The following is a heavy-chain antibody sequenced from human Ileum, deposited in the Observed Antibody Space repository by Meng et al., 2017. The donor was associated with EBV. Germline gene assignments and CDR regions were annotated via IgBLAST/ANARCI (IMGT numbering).Heavy chain of an antibody. D-gene: IGHD3-10*01. V-gene: IGHV4-31*03. CDR3: ARASYGSGSPLGESWFDP. J-gene: IGHJ5*02. Sequence: VQLRDSGPGMGKPSQTLSLTCTVSGGSISSGGYYWSWIRQHPGKGLEWIGYIHSSGSTYYNPSLRSRLTISVDTSKNQFSLKLSSVTAADTAVYYCARASYGSGSPLGESWFDPWGQGTLVTVSS. CDR2: IHSSGST. CDR1: GGSISSGGYY.